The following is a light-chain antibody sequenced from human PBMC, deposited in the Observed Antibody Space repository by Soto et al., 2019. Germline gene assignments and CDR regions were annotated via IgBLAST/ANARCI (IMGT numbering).Light chain of an antibody. CDR2: GAS. CDR1: QHVSSSY. Sequence: LPQSPGTLPLSTGERATLSYRARQHVSSSYLAWYQQQPGQAPRRLFDGASSRATGIPDRFSGSGSGTDVTLTISRLLPEGFAVHDDQQYGSSPTFGQAAKVDIK. V-gene: IGKV3-20*01. J-gene: IGKJ1*01. CDR3: QQYGSSPT.